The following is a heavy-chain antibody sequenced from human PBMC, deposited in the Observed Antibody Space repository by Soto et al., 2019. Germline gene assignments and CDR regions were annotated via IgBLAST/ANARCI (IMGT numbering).Heavy chain of an antibody. D-gene: IGHD5-12*01. CDR3: TRTLPLISGYDYQNDY. CDR1: GFTFCIYG. CDR2: IWYDGSNK. V-gene: IGHV3-33*01. J-gene: IGHJ4*02. Sequence: PGGSMRLSCAASGFTFCIYGMPGVRKAPGKGLEWVAVIWYDGSNKYYADSVKGRFTISRDDSKSIAYLQMNSLKTEDTAVYYCTRTLPLISGYDYQNDYWGQGTLVTVSS.